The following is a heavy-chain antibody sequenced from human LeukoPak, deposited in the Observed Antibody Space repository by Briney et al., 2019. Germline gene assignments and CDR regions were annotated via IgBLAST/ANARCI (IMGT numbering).Heavy chain of an antibody. D-gene: IGHD3-3*01. CDR1: GGSISSYY. J-gene: IGHJ4*02. CDR2: ISSSGSTI. CDR3: ARTVRFLEWLYYFDY. V-gene: IGHV3-11*01. Sequence: PSETLSLTCTVSGGSISSYYWSWIRQAPGKGLEWVSYISSSGSTIYYADSVKGRFTISRDNAKNSLYLQMNSLRAEDTAVYYCARTVRFLEWLYYFDYWGQGTLVTVSS.